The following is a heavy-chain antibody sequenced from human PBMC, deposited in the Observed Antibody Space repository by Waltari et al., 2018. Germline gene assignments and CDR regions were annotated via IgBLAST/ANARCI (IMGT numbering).Heavy chain of an antibody. V-gene: IGHV1-69*02. CDR1: GGPFGDYT. CDR2: IIPMNNIV. CDR3: AKGTADHGMDV. J-gene: IGHJ6*02. Sequence: QVQLVQSGAEVMQPGASVKVSCTLSGGPFGDYTISWVRQAPGQGLEWMGRIIPMNNIVDNAQRLQGRVTLTADKSTTTAYMELRSLRSEDTAVYYCAKGTADHGMDVWGQGTTVTVSS. D-gene: IGHD6-13*01.